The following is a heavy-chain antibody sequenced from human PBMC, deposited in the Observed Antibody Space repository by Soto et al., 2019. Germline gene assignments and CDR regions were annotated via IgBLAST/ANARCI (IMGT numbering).Heavy chain of an antibody. Sequence: SVKVSCKASGGTFSSYAISWVRQAPGQGLEWMGGIIPIFGTANYAQKFQGRVTITADESTSTAYMELSSLRSEDTAVYHCNGRGYDYYGMDVWGQGTTVTVSS. CDR1: GGTFSSYA. D-gene: IGHD2-8*01. CDR2: IIPIFGTA. CDR3: NGRGYDYYGMDV. J-gene: IGHJ6*02. V-gene: IGHV1-69*13.